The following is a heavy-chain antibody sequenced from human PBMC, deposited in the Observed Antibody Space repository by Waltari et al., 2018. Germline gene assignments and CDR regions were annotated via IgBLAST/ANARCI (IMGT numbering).Heavy chain of an antibody. D-gene: IGHD3-3*01. CDR1: GFMFSKYW. Sequence: EVQVVESGGDLFQPGGSLRLSCAGSGFMFSKYWMHWVRQAPGKGLESVAYIDLYGSDTAYVDSVKGRFTISRDNAKSTVYLQMNSLRVDDTAVYYCTRGGFSHSMDVWGHGTTVTVSS. V-gene: IGHV3-74*01. CDR3: TRGGFSHSMDV. CDR2: IDLYGSDT. J-gene: IGHJ6*02.